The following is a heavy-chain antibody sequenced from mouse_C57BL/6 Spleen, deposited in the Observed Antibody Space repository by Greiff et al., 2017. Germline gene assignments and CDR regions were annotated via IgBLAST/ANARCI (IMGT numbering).Heavy chain of an antibody. J-gene: IGHJ2*01. V-gene: IGHV5-9-1*02. CDR3: TRWRYYGSFFDY. CDR2: ISSGGDYI. CDR1: GFTFRSYA. Sequence: EVKLVESGEGLVKPGGSLKLSCAASGFTFRSYAMSWFRQTPQKRLAWVAYISSGGDYIYYADTVKGRFTISRNNARNTLSLQMSRLKSEDTANYDCTRWRYYGSFFDYWGQGTTLTVSA. D-gene: IGHD1-1*01.